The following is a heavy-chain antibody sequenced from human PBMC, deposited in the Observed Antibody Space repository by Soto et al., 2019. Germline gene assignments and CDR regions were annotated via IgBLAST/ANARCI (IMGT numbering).Heavy chain of an antibody. Sequence: SVKVSCKASGGTFSNYAISWVRQAPGQGLEWMGGITPIFGTTTYAQRLQGRVTITADESSTTAHMELSSLRSEGTAVYYCARVITVTPVGYYGTDVGGQGTTVNVSS. CDR1: GGTFSNYA. D-gene: IGHD4-4*01. J-gene: IGHJ6*02. V-gene: IGHV1-69*13. CDR3: ARVITVTPVGYYGTDV. CDR2: ITPIFGTT.